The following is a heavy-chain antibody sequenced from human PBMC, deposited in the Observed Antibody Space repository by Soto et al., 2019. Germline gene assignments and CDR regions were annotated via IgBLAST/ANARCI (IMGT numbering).Heavy chain of an antibody. J-gene: IGHJ4*02. D-gene: IGHD2-15*01. CDR2: ISSSSSYI. CDR3: ARDGSSPRTIVGFSAEVDF. Sequence: EVQLVESGGGLVEPGGSLRLSCAASGFTFSSYSMNWVRQAPGKGLEWVSSISSSSSYIYYADSGKGRFTSDKDNAKNSLHMKMNSQRAEDTAVYYCARDGSSPRTIVGFSAEVDFWGQGTLVTVSS. CDR1: GFTFSSYS. V-gene: IGHV3-21*01.